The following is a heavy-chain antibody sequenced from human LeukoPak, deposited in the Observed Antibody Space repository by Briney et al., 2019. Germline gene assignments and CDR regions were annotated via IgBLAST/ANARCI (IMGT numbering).Heavy chain of an antibody. CDR3: AKDTRSTSCPTSDY. D-gene: IGHD2-2*01. Sequence: GGSLRLSCAASGFTFSSYAMSWVRQAPGKGLEWVSAISGSGGSTYYADSVKGRFTISRDNSKNTLYLQMNSLRAEDTAVFYCAKDTRSTSCPTSDYWGQGTLVTVSS. CDR1: GFTFSSYA. J-gene: IGHJ4*02. V-gene: IGHV3-23*01. CDR2: ISGSGGST.